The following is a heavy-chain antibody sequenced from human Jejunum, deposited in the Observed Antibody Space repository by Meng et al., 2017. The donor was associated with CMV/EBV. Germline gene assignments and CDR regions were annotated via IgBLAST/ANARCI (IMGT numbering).Heavy chain of an antibody. CDR1: GGSISNHY. V-gene: IGHV4-4*07. CDR2: FYSSDTY. J-gene: IGHJ4*02. CDR3: ARGPGASTREGFDY. D-gene: IGHD1-26*01. Sequence: VQLTESGPGLVKPSETLSLTCTGSGGSISNHYWSWIRQSAGKGLEWIGRFYSSDTYNYHPSLNSRLTMSLDTSKNQFSLNLSSVTAADTAIYYCARGPGASTREGFDYWGLGTLVTVSS.